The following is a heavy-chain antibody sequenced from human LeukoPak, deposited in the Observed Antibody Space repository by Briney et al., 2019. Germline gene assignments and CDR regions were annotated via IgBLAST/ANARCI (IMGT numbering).Heavy chain of an antibody. Sequence: GGSLRLSCAASGFTFSSYAMSWVRQAPGKGLEWVSAISGSGGSTYYADSVKGRFTISRDNSKNTLYLQMNSLRAEDTAVYYCAKRKWGIAVAAPVAFDIWGQGTMVTVSS. CDR3: AKRKWGIAVAAPVAFDI. CDR2: ISGSGGST. J-gene: IGHJ3*02. D-gene: IGHD6-19*01. CDR1: GFTFSSYA. V-gene: IGHV3-23*01.